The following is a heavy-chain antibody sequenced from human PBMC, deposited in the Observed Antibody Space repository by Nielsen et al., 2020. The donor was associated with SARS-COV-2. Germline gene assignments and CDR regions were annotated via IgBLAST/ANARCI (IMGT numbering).Heavy chain of an antibody. Sequence: GESLKISCAASGFTFSSYGMHWVRQAPGKGLEWVAVIWYDGSNKYYADSVKGRFTISRDNSKNTLYLQMNSLRAEDTAVYYCARDSSSWRNYFYYGMDVWGQGTTVTVSS. J-gene: IGHJ6*02. D-gene: IGHD6-13*01. CDR2: IWYDGSNK. CDR1: GFTFSSYG. V-gene: IGHV3-33*01. CDR3: ARDSSSWRNYFYYGMDV.